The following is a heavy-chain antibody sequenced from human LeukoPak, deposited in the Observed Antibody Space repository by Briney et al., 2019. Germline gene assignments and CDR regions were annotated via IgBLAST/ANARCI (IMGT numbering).Heavy chain of an antibody. CDR3: ARDLSYYYSSPLGY. V-gene: IGHV3-11*01. CDR2: ISSSGGSI. D-gene: IGHD3-22*01. Sequence: GGSLRLSCAASGFTFSDYYMSWVRQAPGKGLEGVSYISSSGGSIYYADSVKGRLTISRDNAKKTLYVQMNSLRAEDTAVYYCARDLSYYYSSPLGYWGQGTLVTVSS. J-gene: IGHJ4*02. CDR1: GFTFSDYY.